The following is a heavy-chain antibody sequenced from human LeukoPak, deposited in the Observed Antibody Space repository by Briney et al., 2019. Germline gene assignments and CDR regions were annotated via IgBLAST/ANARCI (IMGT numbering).Heavy chain of an antibody. CDR1: GFTFSSYA. J-gene: IGHJ4*02. Sequence: GGSLRLSCAASGFTFSSYAMSWVRQAPGKGLEWVLVISGSGSTYYADSVKGRFTISRDNSKNTLYLQMNSLRVEDTAVYYCAKPRENSSGVGRYFDYWGQGTLVTVSS. CDR2: ISGSGST. CDR3: AKPRENSSGVGRYFDY. V-gene: IGHV3-23*01. D-gene: IGHD6-19*01.